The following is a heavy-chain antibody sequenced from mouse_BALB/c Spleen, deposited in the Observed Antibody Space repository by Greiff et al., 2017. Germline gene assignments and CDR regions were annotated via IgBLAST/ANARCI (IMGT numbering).Heavy chain of an antibody. CDR3: ARGGYGYYFDY. J-gene: IGHJ2*01. CDR2: ISYSGST. CDR1: GYSFTSYYV. D-gene: IGHD2-2*01. Sequence: EVKLQESGPGLVKPSQSLSLTCTATGYSFTSYYVWNWIRQSPGSKLEWMGYISYSGSTNYNPSLKSRISITRDTSKNQFFLQLNSVTTEDTATYYCARGGYGYYFDYWGQGTTLTVSS. V-gene: IGHV3-2*02.